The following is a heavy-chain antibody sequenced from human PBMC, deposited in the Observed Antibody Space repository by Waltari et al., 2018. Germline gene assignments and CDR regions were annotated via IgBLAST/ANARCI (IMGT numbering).Heavy chain of an antibody. CDR2: LDPEDGQA. CDR1: GDTVPDNY. J-gene: IGHJ3*01. V-gene: IGHV1-69-2*01. CDR3: AAALGGGISASRPFHF. Sequence: EVQLLQSGAEGKKPGTPVKISCKVSGDTVPDNYIHWIQQAHGKGLQWMGLLDPEDGQAVYAEKFQGRVTMTADTSIHTAYMELTSLTSEDTAFYYCAAALGGGISASRPFHFWGQGTMITVSS. D-gene: IGHD3-10*01.